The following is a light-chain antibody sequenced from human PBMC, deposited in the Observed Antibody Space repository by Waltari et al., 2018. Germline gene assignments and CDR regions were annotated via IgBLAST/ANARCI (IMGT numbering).Light chain of an antibody. CDR2: DVS. V-gene: IGLV2-14*01. CDR3: SSYTSSSTPEVV. CDR1: SSDVGGSNY. J-gene: IGLJ2*01. Sequence: QSALTQPASVSGSPGQSIPISCTGTSSDVGGSNYVSWYQQHPGKAPKLMIYDVSNRPSGVSNRFSGSKSGNTASLTISGLQAEDEADYYCSSYTSSSTPEVVFGGGTKLTVL.